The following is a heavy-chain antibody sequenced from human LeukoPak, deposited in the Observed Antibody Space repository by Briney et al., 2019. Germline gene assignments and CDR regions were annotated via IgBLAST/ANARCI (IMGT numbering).Heavy chain of an antibody. Sequence: SETLSLTCTVSGGSISSSSYYWGWIRQPPGKGLEWIGSIYYSGSTNYKPSLRSRVTISVDTSKNQFSLKLSSVTAADTAVYYCARHAGSYYTYNFDYWGQGTLVTVSS. CDR3: ARHAGSYYTYNFDY. CDR1: GGSISSSSYY. J-gene: IGHJ4*02. CDR2: IYYSGST. V-gene: IGHV4-39*01. D-gene: IGHD3-22*01.